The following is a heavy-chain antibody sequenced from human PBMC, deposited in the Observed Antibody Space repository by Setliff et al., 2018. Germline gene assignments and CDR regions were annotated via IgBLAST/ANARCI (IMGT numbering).Heavy chain of an antibody. Sequence: SVTVSCKASGYTFTNSIMNWVRQAPGQGLEWMGWISAYNGNTYHAQKFQDRLSMTTDTSTSTAYMELRSLRADDTAVYYCERLVRHCTRISCQRTSEADLWGQGTQVTVSS. CDR1: GYTFTNSI. J-gene: IGHJ5*02. V-gene: IGHV1-18*04. CDR2: ISAYNGNT. D-gene: IGHD2-15*01. CDR3: ERLVRHCTRISCQRTSEADL.